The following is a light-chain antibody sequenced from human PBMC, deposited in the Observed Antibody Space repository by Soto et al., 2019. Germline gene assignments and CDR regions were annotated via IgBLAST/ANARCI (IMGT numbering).Light chain of an antibody. CDR3: SAHGGTNPYV. J-gene: IGLJ1*01. Sequence: QSALTQPPSASGSPGQSVAISCTGTASDIGGYTFVSWYQQHPGKAPKLLIYDVNKGPSGVPDRFSGSKSGNTASLTVSGLQAEDEADYYCSAHGGTNPYVFGTGTKLTV. CDR1: ASDIGGYTF. V-gene: IGLV2-8*01. CDR2: DVN.